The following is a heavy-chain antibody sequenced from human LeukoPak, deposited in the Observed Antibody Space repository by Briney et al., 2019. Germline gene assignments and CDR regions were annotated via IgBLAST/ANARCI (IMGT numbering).Heavy chain of an antibody. D-gene: IGHD7-27*01. Sequence: PGGSLRLSSAASGFTFSNYVMHWVRQAPGKGLEWVAFIRYDGSNKYYADSVKGRFTISRDNSKNTLYLQMNSLKTEDTAVYYCASGPTIYWGFDYWGQGTLVTVSS. V-gene: IGHV3-30*02. CDR2: IRYDGSNK. CDR3: ASGPTIYWGFDY. J-gene: IGHJ4*02. CDR1: GFTFSNYV.